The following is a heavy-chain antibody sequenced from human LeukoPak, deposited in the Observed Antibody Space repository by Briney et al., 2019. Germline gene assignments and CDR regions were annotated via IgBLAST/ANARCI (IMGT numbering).Heavy chain of an antibody. D-gene: IGHD4-17*01. CDR2: IKEDGSEK. CDR1: GFSFSNYW. CDR3: VRDESAVPTFRFDY. J-gene: IGHJ4*02. Sequence: PGGSLRLSCAGSGFSFSNYWMSWVRQAPGKGLEWVGHIKEDGSEKNYVDSVKGRFTISRDNAKNSLYLQMNSLRAEDTAVYYCVRDESAVPTFRFDYWGQGTLVTVSS. V-gene: IGHV3-7*01.